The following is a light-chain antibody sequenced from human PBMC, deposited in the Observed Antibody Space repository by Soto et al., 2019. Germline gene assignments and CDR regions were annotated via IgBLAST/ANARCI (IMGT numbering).Light chain of an antibody. J-gene: IGLJ1*01. Sequence: QSALTQPASVSGSPGQWITISCTGTISDVGGYDYVSWYQQHPGKAPKLMIYDVSNRPSGVSNRFSGSKSGNTASLTISGLQADDEADYYCSSYTTSSTYVFGTGTKLTVL. V-gene: IGLV2-14*01. CDR2: DVS. CDR3: SSYTTSSTYV. CDR1: ISDVGGYDY.